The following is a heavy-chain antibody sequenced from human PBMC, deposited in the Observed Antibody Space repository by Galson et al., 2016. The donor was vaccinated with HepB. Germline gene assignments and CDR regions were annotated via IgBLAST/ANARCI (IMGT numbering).Heavy chain of an antibody. Sequence: SLRLSCAASGFNIRAYAMYWVRQAPGRGLEWLSVTSFDGTNNDYDDSVRGRVTMSRDNSQNTVHLFLSCLRAEDTATYYCARGRAAMDVLGQGTTVFVSS. CDR3: ARGRAAMDV. CDR2: TSFDGTNN. V-gene: IGHV3-30-3*01. CDR1: GFNIRAYA. D-gene: IGHD3-10*01. J-gene: IGHJ6*02.